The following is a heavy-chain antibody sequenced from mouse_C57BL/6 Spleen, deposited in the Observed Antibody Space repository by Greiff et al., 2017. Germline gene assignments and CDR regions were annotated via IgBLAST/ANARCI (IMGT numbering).Heavy chain of an antibody. CDR2: INPNNGGT. J-gene: IGHJ1*03. CDR1: GYTFTDYY. V-gene: IGHV1-26*01. CDR3: ARVYGDFDV. Sequence: EVQLQQSGPELVKPGASVKISCKASGYTFTDYYMNWVKQSHGKSLEWIGDINPNNGGTSYNQKFKGKATLTVDKSSSTAYMELRSLTSEDSAVYYCARVYGDFDVWGTGTTVTVSS.